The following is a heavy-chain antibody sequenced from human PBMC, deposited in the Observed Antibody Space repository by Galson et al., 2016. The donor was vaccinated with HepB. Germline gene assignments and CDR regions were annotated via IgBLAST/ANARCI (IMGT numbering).Heavy chain of an antibody. CDR1: GFTFNNYN. J-gene: IGHJ6*02. D-gene: IGHD3-10*01. CDR3: ARFSGAFYYAAMDV. Sequence: SLRLSCAASGFTFNNYNMNWVRQAPGKGLEWVSSISSGGTYISYADSVKGRFVISRDNAKDSLFPQMDSLRADDTAVYYCARFSGAFYYAAMDVWGQGTTVTVSS. V-gene: IGHV3-21*01. CDR2: ISSGGTYI.